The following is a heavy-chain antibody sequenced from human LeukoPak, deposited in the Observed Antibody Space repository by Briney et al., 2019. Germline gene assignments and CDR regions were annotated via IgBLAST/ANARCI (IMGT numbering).Heavy chain of an antibody. D-gene: IGHD2-2*01. CDR1: GYTFTGYY. CDR2: INPNSGGT. Sequence: ASVKVSCKASGYTFTGYYIHWVRQAPGQGLECMGWINPNSGGTNYAQKFQGRVTMTRDTSISTAYMELSRLRSDDTAVYYCARVPYCSSISCLQYNYYYYMDVWGKGTTVTVSS. V-gene: IGHV1-2*02. J-gene: IGHJ6*03. CDR3: ARVPYCSSISCLQYNYYYYMDV.